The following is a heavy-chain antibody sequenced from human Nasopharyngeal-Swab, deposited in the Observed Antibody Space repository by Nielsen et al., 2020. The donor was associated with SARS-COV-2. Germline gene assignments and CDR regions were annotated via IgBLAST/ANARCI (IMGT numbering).Heavy chain of an antibody. CDR3: ARQGDYDILTGYGY. CDR1: GFSLSTSGMG. CDR2: IYWDDDK. Sequence: SCPTLVKPTQTLTLTCTFSGFSLSTSGMGVGWIRQPPGKALEWLALIYWDDDKRYSPSLKSRLTITKDTSKNQVVLTMTNMDPVDTATYYCARQGDYDILTGYGYWGQGTLVTVSS. V-gene: IGHV2-5*02. D-gene: IGHD3-9*01. J-gene: IGHJ4*02.